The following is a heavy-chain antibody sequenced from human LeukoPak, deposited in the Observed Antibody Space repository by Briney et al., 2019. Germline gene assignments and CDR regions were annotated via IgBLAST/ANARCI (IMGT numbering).Heavy chain of an antibody. Sequence: SSETLSLNCSVSGFSISGGNYWGWIRQAPGKGLEWIGSVYHSGTTHYSPSLKSRVTISADTSKNVYSLKLTSVTATDTAVYYCATGRTVVRGLSEWGQGTLVTVSS. CDR3: ATGRTVVRGLSE. J-gene: IGHJ4*02. CDR1: GFSISGGNY. V-gene: IGHV4-38-2*02. CDR2: VYHSGTT. D-gene: IGHD3-10*01.